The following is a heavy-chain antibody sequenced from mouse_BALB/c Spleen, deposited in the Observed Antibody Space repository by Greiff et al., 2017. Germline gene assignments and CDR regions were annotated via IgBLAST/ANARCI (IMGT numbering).Heavy chain of an antibody. CDR1: GYAFSSSW. D-gene: IGHD1-1*01. J-gene: IGHJ1*01. CDR2: IYPGDGDT. V-gene: IGHV1-82*01. CDR3: ARSEYYGSSYWYFDV. Sequence: VQLQESGPELVKPGASVKISCKASGYAFSSSWMNWVKQRPGQGLEWIGRIYPGDGDTNYNGKFKGKATLTADKSSSTAYMQLSSLTSVDSAVYFCARSEYYGSSYWYFDVWGAGTTVTVSS.